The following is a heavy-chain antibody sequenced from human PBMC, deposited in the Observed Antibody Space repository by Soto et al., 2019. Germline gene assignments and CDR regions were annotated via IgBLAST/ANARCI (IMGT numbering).Heavy chain of an antibody. V-gene: IGHV5-51*01. CDR2: IYPGDSDT. CDR1: GYSFSNYW. J-gene: IGHJ6*02. Sequence: LGESLKISCKGSGYSFSNYWIGWVRQMPGKGLAWMGIIYPGDSDTKYSPSFQGQVTISADKSISTAYLQWSSLKASDTAVYYCARDCYGGSCYSGYYGMDVGGQGTTVTVSS. D-gene: IGHD2-15*01. CDR3: ARDCYGGSCYSGYYGMDV.